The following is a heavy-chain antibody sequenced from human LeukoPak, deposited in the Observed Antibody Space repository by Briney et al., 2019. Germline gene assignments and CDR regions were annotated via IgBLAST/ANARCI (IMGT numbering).Heavy chain of an antibody. CDR3: AKSTKVVAATLFDY. CDR2: IKFDGSEK. J-gene: IGHJ4*02. V-gene: IGHV3-7*03. CDR1: GFTFSHHW. D-gene: IGHD2-15*01. Sequence: GGSLRLSCSGSGFTFSHHWMTWVRQAPGKGLEWVANIKFDGSEKFYGDSVKGRFTISRDNSKNTLYLQMNSLRAEDTAVYYCAKSTKVVAATLFDYWGQGTLVTVSS.